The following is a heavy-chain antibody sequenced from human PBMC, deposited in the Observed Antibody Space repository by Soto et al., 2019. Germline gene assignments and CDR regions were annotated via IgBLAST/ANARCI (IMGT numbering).Heavy chain of an antibody. Sequence: ASVKVSCKASGYTFTSYGISWVRQAPGQGLEWMGWISAYNGNTNYAQKLQGRVTMTTDTSTSTAYMELRSLRSDDTAVYYCARGRPIAARPNWFDPWGQGTLDTVSS. V-gene: IGHV1-18*01. D-gene: IGHD6-6*01. CDR1: GYTFTSYG. CDR2: ISAYNGNT. J-gene: IGHJ5*02. CDR3: ARGRPIAARPNWFDP.